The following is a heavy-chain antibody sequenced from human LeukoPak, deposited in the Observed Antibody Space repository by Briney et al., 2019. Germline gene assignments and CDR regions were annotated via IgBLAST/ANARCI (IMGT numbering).Heavy chain of an antibody. J-gene: IGHJ4*02. CDR1: GGSISSSSYY. D-gene: IGHD3-16*02. Sequence: SETLSLTCTVSGGSISSSSYYWGWFRQPPGKGLEWIGSIYYSGITYYNPSLKSRVTISVDTSKNQFSLKLSSVTAADTAVYYCARGWYYDYVWGSYRYSAGTYYFDYWGQGTLVTVSS. V-gene: IGHV4-39*07. CDR3: ARGWYYDYVWGSYRYSAGTYYFDY. CDR2: IYYSGIT.